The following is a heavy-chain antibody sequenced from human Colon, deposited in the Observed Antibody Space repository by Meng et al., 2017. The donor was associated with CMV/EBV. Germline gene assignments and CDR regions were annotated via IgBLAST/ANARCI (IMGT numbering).Heavy chain of an antibody. V-gene: IGHV1-2*02. CDR3: AREGMSSPSAADS. CDR2: IDPNSGDT. D-gene: IGHD6-6*01. J-gene: IGHJ4*02. CDR1: GYTFTNYY. Sequence: GESLKISCKASGYTFTNYYIHWVRQAPGQGLEWMGWIDPNSGDTNYAQNFQGRVTMTRDTSITTAHMELTSLTSDDTALYYCAREGMSSPSAADSWGQGTLVTVSS.